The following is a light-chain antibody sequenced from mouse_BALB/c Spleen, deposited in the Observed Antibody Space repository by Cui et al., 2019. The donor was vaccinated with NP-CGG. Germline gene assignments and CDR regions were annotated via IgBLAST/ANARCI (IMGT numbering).Light chain of an antibody. J-gene: IGLJ1*01. Sequence: QAVVPQESAPTTSPGETVTFTCRSSTGAVTTSNYANWVQEKPDHLFTGLIGGTNNRIPGIPARFSGSLIGDKAALTITGAQTEDEAIYFCALWYSNHWVFGGGTKLTVL. CDR2: GTN. V-gene: IGLV1*01. CDR1: TGAVTTSNY. CDR3: ALWYSNHWV.